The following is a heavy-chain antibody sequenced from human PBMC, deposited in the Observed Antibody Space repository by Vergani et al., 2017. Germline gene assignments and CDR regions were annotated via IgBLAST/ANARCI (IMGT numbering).Heavy chain of an antibody. Sequence: QVQLVQSGAEVKKPGASVKVSCQASGYTLTSYYIHWVRQAPGQGLEWMGIINPSGGSTNYAQKFQGRVTMTRDTSTSTVFMELSSLRSEDTAVYYCARGCGSTSCYKRGEDWFDPWGQGALVTVSS. CDR2: INPSGGST. CDR3: ARGCGSTSCYKRGEDWFDP. D-gene: IGHD2-2*02. J-gene: IGHJ5*02. V-gene: IGHV1-46*01. CDR1: GYTLTSYY.